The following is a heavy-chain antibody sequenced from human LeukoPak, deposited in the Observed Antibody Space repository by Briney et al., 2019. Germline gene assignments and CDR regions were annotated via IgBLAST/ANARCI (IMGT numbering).Heavy chain of an antibody. V-gene: IGHV1-69*13. CDR2: IIPILGTA. D-gene: IGHD5-24*01. CDR1: GYTFISYG. Sequence: GASVKVSCKASGYTFISYGISWVRQAPGQGLEWMGGIIPILGTANYAQKFQGRVTITADESTSTAYMELSSLRSEDTAVYYCARLGPGGMATITNWGQGTLVTVSS. CDR3: ARLGPGGMATITN. J-gene: IGHJ4*02.